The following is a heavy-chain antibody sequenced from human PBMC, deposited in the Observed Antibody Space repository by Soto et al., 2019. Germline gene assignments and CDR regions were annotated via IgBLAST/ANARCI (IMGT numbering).Heavy chain of an antibody. J-gene: IGHJ6*02. CDR1: GYTFTSYG. CDR2: ISAYNGNT. D-gene: IGHD5-12*01. CDR3: ARFDSGYDLDYYGMDV. Sequence: ASVKVSCKASGYTFTSYGIIWVRQAPGQGLEWMGWISAYNGNTNYAQKLQGRVTMTTDTSTSTAYMELRSLRSDDTAVYYCARFDSGYDLDYYGMDVWGQGTTVT. V-gene: IGHV1-18*01.